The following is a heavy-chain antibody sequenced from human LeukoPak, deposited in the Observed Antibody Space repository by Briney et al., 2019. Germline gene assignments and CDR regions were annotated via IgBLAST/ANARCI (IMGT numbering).Heavy chain of an antibody. V-gene: IGHV6-1*01. J-gene: IGHJ4*02. CDR2: TYYRSKWYN. D-gene: IGHD6-13*01. CDR3: ASDRGGNSWYYFDY. Sequence: SQTLSLTCVISGDTVSNNNAAWNWIRQSPSRGLEWLGRTYYRSKWYNDYAVSVKSRITINPDTSKNQFSLQLNSVTPEDTAVYYCASDRGGNSWYYFDYWGQGTLVTVSS. CDR1: GDTVSNNNAA.